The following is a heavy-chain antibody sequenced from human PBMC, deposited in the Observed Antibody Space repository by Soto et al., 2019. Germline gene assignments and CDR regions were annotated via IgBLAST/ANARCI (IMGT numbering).Heavy chain of an antibody. CDR3: ASLSLGELTSEGGALDY. J-gene: IGHJ4*02. CDR2: ISSSSSYI. Sequence: EVQLVESGGGLVKPGGSLRLSCAASGFTFSSYSMNWVRQAPGKGLEWVSSISSSSSYIYYADSVKGRFTISRDNAKNSLYLQMNSLRAEDTAVYYCASLSLGELTSEGGALDYWGQGTLVTVSS. D-gene: IGHD3-16*01. CDR1: GFTFSSYS. V-gene: IGHV3-21*01.